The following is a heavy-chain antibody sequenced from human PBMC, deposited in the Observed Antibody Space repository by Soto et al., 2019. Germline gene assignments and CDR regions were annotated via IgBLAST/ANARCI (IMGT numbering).Heavy chain of an antibody. CDR1: GFTFSSYA. Sequence: EVQLLESGGGLVQPGGSLRLSCAASGFTFSSYAMSWVRQAPGKGLEWVSAISGSGGSTYYADSVKGRFTISRDNSKNTLYLQMNSLRAEDTAVYYRGAETLRGVIGYWGQGTLLTVSS. J-gene: IGHJ4*02. D-gene: IGHD3-10*01. V-gene: IGHV3-23*01. CDR3: GAETLRGVIGY. CDR2: ISGSGGST.